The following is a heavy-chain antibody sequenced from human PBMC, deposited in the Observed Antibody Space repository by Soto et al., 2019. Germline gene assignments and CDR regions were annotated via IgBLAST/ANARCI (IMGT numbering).Heavy chain of an antibody. Sequence: GGSLRLSCAASGFTFSDYYMSCIRQAPGKGLEWVSYISSSGSTIYYADSVKGRFTISRDNAKNSLYLQMNSLKAEDTAVYYSARDAPLRYFDWLLPNWFVPWGQGTLVTVSS. CDR3: ARDAPLRYFDWLLPNWFVP. CDR1: GFTFSDYY. J-gene: IGHJ5*02. D-gene: IGHD3-9*01. CDR2: ISSSGSTI. V-gene: IGHV3-11*01.